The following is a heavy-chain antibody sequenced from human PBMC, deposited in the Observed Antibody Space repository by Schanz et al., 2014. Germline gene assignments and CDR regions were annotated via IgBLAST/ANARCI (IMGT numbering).Heavy chain of an antibody. CDR3: ASSGAGYSSSWDFDY. CDR1: GYTFSSYT. Sequence: QVQLVQSGAEVKKPGASVKVSCKASGYTFSSYTISWVRQAPGQGLEWMGRIIPILGIANYAQNFQGRVTITADKSTFTAYMDVSSLRSEDTAVYYCASSGAGYSSSWDFDYWGQGTLVTVSS. J-gene: IGHJ4*02. D-gene: IGHD6-13*01. CDR2: IIPILGIA. V-gene: IGHV1-69*02.